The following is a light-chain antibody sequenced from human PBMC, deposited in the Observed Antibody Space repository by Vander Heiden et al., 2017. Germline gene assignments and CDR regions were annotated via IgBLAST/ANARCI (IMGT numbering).Light chain of an antibody. V-gene: IGKV4-1*01. CDR1: QSVVYSANNKNY. CDR2: WAS. J-gene: IGKJ2*01. Sequence: DIVMTQSPDSLAVSLGERATINCKSSQSVVYSANNKNYLAWYQQKPGQPPKLLIYWASTRESGVPDRFSGSGSGTDFTLTSSSLQAEDVAVYYCQQYYTSPYTFGQGTKLEIK. CDR3: QQYYTSPYT.